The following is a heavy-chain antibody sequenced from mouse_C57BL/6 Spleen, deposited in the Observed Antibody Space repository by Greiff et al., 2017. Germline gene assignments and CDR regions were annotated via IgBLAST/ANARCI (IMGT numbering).Heavy chain of an antibody. CDR3: TPHYYGSSYRYFDV. CDR1: GFNIKDDY. J-gene: IGHJ1*03. Sequence: VQLQQSGAELVRPGASVKLSCTASGFNIKDDYMHWVKQRPEQGLEWIGWIDPENGDTEYASKFQGKATITADTSSNTAYLQLSSLTSEDTAVYYCTPHYYGSSYRYFDVWGTGTTVTVSS. CDR2: IDPENGDT. V-gene: IGHV14-4*01. D-gene: IGHD1-1*01.